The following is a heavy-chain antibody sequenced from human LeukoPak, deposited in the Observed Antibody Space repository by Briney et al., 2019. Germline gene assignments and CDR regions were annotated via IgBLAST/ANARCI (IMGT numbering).Heavy chain of an antibody. J-gene: IGHJ4*02. CDR3: ARGPPNWGFDF. D-gene: IGHD7-27*01. Sequence: VASVKVSCKASGYTFTIYDINWVRHATGQGLEWMGWMSPNSGDTGYAQKFQGRVTMTRDTSISTAFMELTSLRSEDTAVYYCARGPPNWGFDFWGQGALVTVSS. V-gene: IGHV1-8*01. CDR2: MSPNSGDT. CDR1: GYTFTIYD.